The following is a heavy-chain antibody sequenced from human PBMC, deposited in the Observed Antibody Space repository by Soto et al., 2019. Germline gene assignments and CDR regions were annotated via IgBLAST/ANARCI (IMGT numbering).Heavy chain of an antibody. CDR3: AKDLQAGTYYYGSGSLGD. V-gene: IGHV3-30*18. Sequence: QVQLVESGGGVVQPGRSLRLSCAASGFTFSSYGMHWVRQAPGKGLEWVAVISYDGSNKYYADSVKGRFTISRDNSKNTLYLQMNSLRAEDTAVYYCAKDLQAGTYYYGSGSLGDWGQGTLVTVSS. CDR1: GFTFSSYG. D-gene: IGHD3-10*01. CDR2: ISYDGSNK. J-gene: IGHJ4*02.